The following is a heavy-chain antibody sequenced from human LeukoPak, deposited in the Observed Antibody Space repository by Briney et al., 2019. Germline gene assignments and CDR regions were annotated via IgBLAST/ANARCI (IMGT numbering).Heavy chain of an antibody. V-gene: IGHV3-66*01. J-gene: IGHJ4*02. D-gene: IGHD3-9*01. CDR1: GFTVSSNY. CDR2: IYSGGST. Sequence: GGSLRLSCAASGFTVSSNYMSWVRQAPGKGLEWVSIIYSGGSTYYADSVKGRFTISRDNSKNTLYLQMNSLRAEDTAVYYCARVTGYYGPDYWGQGTLVTVSS. CDR3: ARVTGYYGPDY.